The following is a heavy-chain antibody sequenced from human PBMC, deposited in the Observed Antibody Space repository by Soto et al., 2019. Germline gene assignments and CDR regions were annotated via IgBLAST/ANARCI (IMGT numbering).Heavy chain of an antibody. CDR1: GFTFSSYA. V-gene: IGHV3-30-3*01. Sequence: QVQLVESGGGVVQPGRSLRLSCAASGFTFSSYAMHWVRQAPGKGLEWVAVISYDGSNKYYADSVKGRFTISRDNSKNTLYLQMNSLRAADTAVYYCARDIAVAGTMLDYWGQGTLVTVSS. CDR3: ARDIAVAGTMLDY. J-gene: IGHJ4*02. CDR2: ISYDGSNK. D-gene: IGHD6-19*01.